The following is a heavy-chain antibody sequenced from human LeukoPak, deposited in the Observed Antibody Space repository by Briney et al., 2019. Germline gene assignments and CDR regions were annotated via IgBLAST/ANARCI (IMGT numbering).Heavy chain of an antibody. Sequence: MFYAESVKGRFTISRDNARNSLYLQMNSLRAEDTAVYYCIRDLFDGYSLDYWGQGALVTVSS. CDR3: IRDLFDGYSLDY. D-gene: IGHD5-18*01. J-gene: IGHJ4*02. CDR2: M. V-gene: IGHV3-21*01.